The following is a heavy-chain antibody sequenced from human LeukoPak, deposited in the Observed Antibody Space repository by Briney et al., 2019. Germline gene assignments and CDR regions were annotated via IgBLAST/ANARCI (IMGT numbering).Heavy chain of an antibody. J-gene: IGHJ5*02. CDR1: GYTFTSYD. D-gene: IGHD3-9*01. Sequence: GASVKVSCKASGYTFTSYDINWVRQATGQGLEWMGWMNPNSGNTGYAQKFQGRVTMTRNTSISTAYMELSSLRSEDTAVYYCARVREKYYDILTGPLAWFDPWGQGTLVTVSS. CDR2: MNPNSGNT. CDR3: ARVREKYYDILTGPLAWFDP. V-gene: IGHV1-8*01.